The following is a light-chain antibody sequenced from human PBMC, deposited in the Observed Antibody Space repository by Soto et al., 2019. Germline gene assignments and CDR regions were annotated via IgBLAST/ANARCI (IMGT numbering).Light chain of an antibody. Sequence: QSALTQPASVSGSPGQSITISCTGSSSFVGSYTLVSWYQQHPGTAPKVMIFEGSRRPSGVSDRFSGSSSGNTASLTISGLQAEDEADYYCCSYADTRTSVVFGGGTQLTVL. V-gene: IGLV2-23*01. CDR1: SSFVGSYTL. CDR2: EGS. J-gene: IGLJ2*01. CDR3: CSYADTRTSVV.